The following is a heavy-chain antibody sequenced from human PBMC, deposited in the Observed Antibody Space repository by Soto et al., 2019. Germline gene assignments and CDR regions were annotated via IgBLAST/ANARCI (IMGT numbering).Heavy chain of an antibody. Sequence: EVQLVESGGGLVQPGGSLKLSCAASGFTFSGSAMHWVRQASGKGLEWVGRIRSKANSYSTAYAASVKGRFTISRDESKNTAYLKRNSLKTEDTAVYYCTSDTALVYYCMDVWGQGTTVTVSS. V-gene: IGHV3-73*02. D-gene: IGHD5-18*01. CDR3: TSDTALVYYCMDV. J-gene: IGHJ6*02. CDR2: IRSKANSYST. CDR1: GFTFSGSA.